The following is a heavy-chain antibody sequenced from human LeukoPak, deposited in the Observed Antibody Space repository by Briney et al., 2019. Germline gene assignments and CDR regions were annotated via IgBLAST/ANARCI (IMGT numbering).Heavy chain of an antibody. V-gene: IGHV4-59*11. D-gene: IGHD3-10*01. J-gene: IGHJ6*03. CDR2: IYYSGST. CDR1: GGSISSHY. CDR3: ARVTMVRGVMSSSSYYRDV. Sequence: SETLSLTCTVSGGSISSHYWSWIRQPPGKGLEWIGYIYYSGSTNYNPSLKSRVTISVDTSKNQFSLKLSFVTAADTAVYYCARVTMVRGVMSSSSYYRDVWGKGPTVTVSS.